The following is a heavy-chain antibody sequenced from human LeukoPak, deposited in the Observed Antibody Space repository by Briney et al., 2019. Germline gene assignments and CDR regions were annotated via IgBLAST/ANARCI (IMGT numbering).Heavy chain of an antibody. V-gene: IGHV1-2*02. CDR2: INPNSGGT. Sequence: ASVKVSCKASGYTFTSYGISWVRQAPGQGLEWMGWINPNSGGTNYAQKFQGRVTMTRDTSISTAYMELSRLRSDDTAVYYCARAVYSSTHFDYWGQGTLVTVSS. J-gene: IGHJ4*02. D-gene: IGHD6-13*01. CDR3: ARAVYSSTHFDY. CDR1: GYTFTSYG.